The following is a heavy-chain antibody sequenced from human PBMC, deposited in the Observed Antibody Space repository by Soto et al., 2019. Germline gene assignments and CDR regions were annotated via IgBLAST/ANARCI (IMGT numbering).Heavy chain of an antibody. CDR3: ATWHEREHAYDV. CDR1: GFTISVKKY. V-gene: IGHV3-53*01. Sequence: DVQLVESGGGLIQPGESLRLSCAAFGFTISVKKYVSWVRQAPGKGLEWVSAIYDLDGSFYAASVKGRFTTSSDSSKTTVYLQMNDLRPDDTAVYYCATWHEREHAYDVWGQGTTVTVSS. J-gene: IGHJ3*01. CDR2: IYDLDGS. D-gene: IGHD1-1*01.